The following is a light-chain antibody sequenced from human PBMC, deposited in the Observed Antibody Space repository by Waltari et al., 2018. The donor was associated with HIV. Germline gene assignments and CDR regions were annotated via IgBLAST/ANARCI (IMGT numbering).Light chain of an antibody. Sequence: SYELTQPPSVSVAPGKTARITCGGTNIGTKSVHWYQQKPGQAPVLVIYYDSDRPSGIPERFSGANSGNTATLIISRVEAGDEADYYCQLWDSNSDHVIFGGGTKLTVL. CDR2: YDS. CDR1: NIGTKS. V-gene: IGLV3-21*04. CDR3: QLWDSNSDHVI. J-gene: IGLJ2*01.